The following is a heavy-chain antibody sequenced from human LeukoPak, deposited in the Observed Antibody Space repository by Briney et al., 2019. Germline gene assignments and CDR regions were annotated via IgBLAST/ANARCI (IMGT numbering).Heavy chain of an antibody. CDR1: GYTFTSYG. D-gene: IGHD3-9*01. CDR3: ARVIDILTGYLYYFDY. Sequence: VASVKVSCKASGYTFTSYGISWVRQAPGQGLEWMGWISAYNGNTNYAQKLQGRVTMTTDTSTSTAYMELRSLRSDDTAVYYCARVIDILTGYLYYFDYWGQGTPVTVSS. V-gene: IGHV1-18*01. CDR2: ISAYNGNT. J-gene: IGHJ4*02.